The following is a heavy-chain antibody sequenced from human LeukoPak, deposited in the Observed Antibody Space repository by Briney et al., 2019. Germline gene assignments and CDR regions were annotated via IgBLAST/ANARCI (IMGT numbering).Heavy chain of an antibody. V-gene: IGHV3-64*01. D-gene: IGHD3-3*01. CDR2: ISSNGGST. Sequence: PGGSLRLSCAASGFTFSSYAMHWVRQAPGKGLEYVSAISSNGGSTYYANSVKGRFTISRDNSKNTLYLQMGSLRAEDMAVYYCARDAGYDFWSGRNWFDPWGQGILVTVSS. CDR1: GFTFSSYA. CDR3: ARDAGYDFWSGRNWFDP. J-gene: IGHJ5*02.